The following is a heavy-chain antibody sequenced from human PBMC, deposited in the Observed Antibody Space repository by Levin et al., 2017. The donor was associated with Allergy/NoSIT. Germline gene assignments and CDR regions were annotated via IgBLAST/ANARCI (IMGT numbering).Heavy chain of an antibody. CDR3: ARDSGYSSSWYGYVDY. CDR2: IKQDGSEK. D-gene: IGHD6-13*01. V-gene: IGHV3-7*04. Sequence: PGGSLRLSCAASGFTFSSYWMTWVRQAPGKGLEWVANIKQDGSEKYYVDSVKGRFTISRDNAKNSLYLQMNSLRAEDTAVYYCARDSGYSSSWYGYVDYWGQGTLVTVSS. J-gene: IGHJ4*02. CDR1: GFTFSSYW.